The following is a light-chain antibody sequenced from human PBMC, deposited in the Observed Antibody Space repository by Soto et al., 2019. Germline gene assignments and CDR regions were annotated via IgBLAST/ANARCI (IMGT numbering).Light chain of an antibody. CDR2: GAS. CDR1: QVIGSRY. J-gene: IGKJ2*01. CDR3: QQFGSSSPHT. V-gene: IGKV3-20*01. Sequence: EIVMTQSPGTLSLSPGERATISCRASQVIGSRYLAWYHQKSGQAPRLLIYGASSRATGIPDRFSGSGSGTDFTLTISRLEPDDFGVYYCQQFGSSSPHTFGQGTKLEIK.